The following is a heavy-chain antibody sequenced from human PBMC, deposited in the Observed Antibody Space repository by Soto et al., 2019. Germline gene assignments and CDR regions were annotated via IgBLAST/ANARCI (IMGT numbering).Heavy chain of an antibody. CDR3: ARVLTAAGFDY. CDR1: GYTFSSYG. Sequence: ASVKVSCKASGYTFSSYGISWVRQAPGQGLEWMGWISAYNGNANYAQKLQGRVTMTTDTSTSTAYMELRSLRSDDTAVYYCARVLTAAGFDYWGQGTPVTVSS. J-gene: IGHJ4*02. V-gene: IGHV1-18*01. CDR2: ISAYNGNA. D-gene: IGHD6-13*01.